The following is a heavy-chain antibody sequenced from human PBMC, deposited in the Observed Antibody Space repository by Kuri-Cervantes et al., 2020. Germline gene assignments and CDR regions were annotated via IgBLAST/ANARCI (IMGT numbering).Heavy chain of an antibody. CDR2: INHSGST. CDR1: GGSFSGYY. D-gene: IGHD3-3*01. Sequence: SETLSLTCAVYGGSFSGYYWSWIRQPPGKGLEWIGEINHSGSTNYNPSLKSRVAISVDTSKNQFSLKLSSVTAADTAVYYCARHTAEYYDFWSGYYGDYYYYGMDVWGQGTTVTVSS. J-gene: IGHJ6*02. CDR3: ARHTAEYYDFWSGYYGDYYYYGMDV. V-gene: IGHV4-34*01.